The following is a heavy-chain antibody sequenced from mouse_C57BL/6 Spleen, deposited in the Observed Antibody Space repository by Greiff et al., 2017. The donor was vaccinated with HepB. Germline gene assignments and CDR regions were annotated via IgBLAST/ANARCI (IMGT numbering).Heavy chain of an antibody. CDR3: ARRDYYGSSYDWFAY. J-gene: IGHJ3*01. CDR1: GYTFTSYW. Sequence: VQLQQPGAELVMPGASVKLSCKASGYTFTSYWMHWVKQRPGQGLEWIGEIDPSDSYTNYNQKFKGKSTLTVDKSSSTAYMQLSSLTSEDSAVYYCARRDYYGSSYDWFAYWGQGTLVTVSA. CDR2: IDPSDSYT. D-gene: IGHD1-1*01. V-gene: IGHV1-69*01.